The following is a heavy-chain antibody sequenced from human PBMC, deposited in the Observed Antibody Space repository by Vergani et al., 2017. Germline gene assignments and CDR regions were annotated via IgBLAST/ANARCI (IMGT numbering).Heavy chain of an antibody. D-gene: IGHD5-18*01. CDR1: GFTFSSYW. CDR2: MNSDGSST. J-gene: IGHJ3*02. V-gene: IGHV3-74*01. CDR3: ARGYSYGYPPAGAFDI. Sequence: EVQLVESGGGLVQPGGSLRLSCAASGFTFSSYWMHWVRQAPGKGLVWVSRMNSDGSSTSYADSVKGRFTISRDNAKNTLYLQMNSLRAEDTAVYYCARGYSYGYPPAGAFDIWGQGTMVTVSS.